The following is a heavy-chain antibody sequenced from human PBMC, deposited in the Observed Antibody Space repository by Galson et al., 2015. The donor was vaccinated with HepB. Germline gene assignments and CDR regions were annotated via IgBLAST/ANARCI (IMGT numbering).Heavy chain of an antibody. CDR2: INPNSGGT. Sequence: SCAASGFTFTGYYMHWVRQAPGQGLEWMGRINPNSGGTNYAQRFQGRVTMTRDTSISTAYMELNSLRSDDTAVYYCARGRYCSGGSCYSPFDSWGQGTLVTVSS. J-gene: IGHJ4*02. CDR1: GFTFTGYY. V-gene: IGHV1-2*06. D-gene: IGHD2-15*01. CDR3: ARGRYCSGGSCYSPFDS.